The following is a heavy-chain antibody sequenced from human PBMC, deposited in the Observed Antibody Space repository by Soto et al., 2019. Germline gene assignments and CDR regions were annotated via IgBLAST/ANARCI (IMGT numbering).Heavy chain of an antibody. CDR2: IIPIFGTA. Sequence: QVQLVQSGAEVKKPGSSVKVSCKASGGTFSSYAISWVRQAPGQGLEWMGGIIPIFGTANYAQKFQGRVTITADESTNTAYMELGSLRAEDRAVYYCARGLRSTGVHPLFDYWGQGTLGTVSS. CDR3: ARGLRSTGVHPLFDY. V-gene: IGHV1-69*12. CDR1: GGTFSSYA. J-gene: IGHJ4*02. D-gene: IGHD5-12*01.